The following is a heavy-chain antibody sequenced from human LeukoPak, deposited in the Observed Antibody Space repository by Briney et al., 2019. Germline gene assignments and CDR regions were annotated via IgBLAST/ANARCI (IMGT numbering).Heavy chain of an antibody. CDR3: ARVGSTDSPHAFDI. D-gene: IGHD2-21*02. J-gene: IGHJ3*02. Sequence: GGSLRLSCAASGFTFSSYWMDWVCQAPGKGLVWVSGINSDGKMTRYAESVKGRFTISRDNAKNTLYLQMNSLRAEDTSVYYCARVGSTDSPHAFDIWGQGTMVTVSS. V-gene: IGHV3-74*01. CDR1: GFTFSSYW. CDR2: INSDGKMT.